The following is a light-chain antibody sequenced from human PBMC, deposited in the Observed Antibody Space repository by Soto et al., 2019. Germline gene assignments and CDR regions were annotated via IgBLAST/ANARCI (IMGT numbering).Light chain of an antibody. CDR3: QQYYSYLYT. Sequence: AIRMTQSPSSLSASTGDRVTITCRASQGISSYLAWYQQKPGKAPKLLIYAASTLQSGVPSRFSGSGSGTDFTLTIICLQSEDFATYYCQQYYSYLYTFGRGTKLEIK. CDR2: AAS. CDR1: QGISSY. J-gene: IGKJ2*01. V-gene: IGKV1-8*01.